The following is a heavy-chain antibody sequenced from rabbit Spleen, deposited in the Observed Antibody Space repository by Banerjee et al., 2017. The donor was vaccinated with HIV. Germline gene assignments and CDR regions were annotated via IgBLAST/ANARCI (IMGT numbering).Heavy chain of an antibody. V-gene: IGHV1S7*01. Sequence: QQLEESGGGLVQPGGSLKLSCKASGFTLSSYYMSWVRQAPGKGLEWIGYIDPVFGSAYYASWVNGRFSISRENTQNTVSLQLNSLTAADTATYFCARGGGLWGPGTLVTVS. CDR3: ARGGGL. CDR1: GFTLSSYY. J-gene: IGHJ4*01. CDR2: IDPVFGSA.